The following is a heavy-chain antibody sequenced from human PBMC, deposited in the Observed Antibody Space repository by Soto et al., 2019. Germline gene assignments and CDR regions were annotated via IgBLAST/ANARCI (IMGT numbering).Heavy chain of an antibody. D-gene: IGHD2-2*01. J-gene: IGHJ6*02. V-gene: IGHV1-18*04. Sequence: GASAKVSWKASGYSFNSYGISWVQQAPGQGLEWMGWISAYNGNTNYAQKLQGRVTMTTDTSTSTAYMELRSLRSEDTAVYYCARDRFDQLLFPPYYYYYGMDVWGQGTTVTVSS. CDR2: ISAYNGNT. CDR1: GYSFNSYG. CDR3: ARDRFDQLLFPPYYYYYGMDV.